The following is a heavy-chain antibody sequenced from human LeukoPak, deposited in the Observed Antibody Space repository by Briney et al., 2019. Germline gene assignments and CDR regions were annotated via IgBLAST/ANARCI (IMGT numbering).Heavy chain of an antibody. CDR2: ISGSGGST. D-gene: IGHD6-19*01. J-gene: IGHJ5*02. CDR3: AKDRVPYSSGWYWFDP. Sequence: GGSLRLSCAASGFTCSSYAMSWVRQAPGKGLEWVSAISGSGGSTYYADSVKGRFTISRDNSKNTLYLQMNSLRAEDTAVYYCAKDRVPYSSGWYWFDPWGQGTLVTVSS. V-gene: IGHV3-23*01. CDR1: GFTCSSYA.